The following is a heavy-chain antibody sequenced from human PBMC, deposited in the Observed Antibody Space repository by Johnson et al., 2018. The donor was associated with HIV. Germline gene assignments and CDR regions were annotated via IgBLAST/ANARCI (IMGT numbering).Heavy chain of an antibody. CDR2: IFSGGST. D-gene: IGHD6-13*01. CDR3: AREQTNSWPGDAFDI. J-gene: IGHJ3*02. Sequence: VQLLESGGGLVQPGRSLRLSCTASGFTFGDYAMSWVRQAPGKGLECVSVIFSGGSTYYADSVKGRFTISRDNSKNTLYLQMNSLRAEDTAVYYCAREQTNSWPGDAFDIWGQGTMVTVSS. CDR1: GFTFGDYA. V-gene: IGHV3-66*01.